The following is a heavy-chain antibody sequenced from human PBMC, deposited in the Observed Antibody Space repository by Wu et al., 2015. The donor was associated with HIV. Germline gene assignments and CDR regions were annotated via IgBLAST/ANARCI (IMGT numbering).Heavy chain of an antibody. V-gene: IGHV1-69*05. CDR2: IIPIFGTA. D-gene: IGHD2-21*02. CDR1: GDTFSTDD. CDR3: ARYVVVTAEGAFDI. Sequence: QVQLVQSGAEVKKPGSSVKVSCKSFGDTFSTDDIHWVRQAPGQGPEWMGGIIPIFGTANYAQKFQGRVTITTDESTSTAYMELSSLRSEGTAVYYCARYVVVTAEGAFDIWGQGTMVTVSS. J-gene: IGHJ3*02.